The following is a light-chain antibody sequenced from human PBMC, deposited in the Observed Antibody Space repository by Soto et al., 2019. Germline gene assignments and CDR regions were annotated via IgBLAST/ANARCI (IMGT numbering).Light chain of an antibody. CDR1: QSVSSY. V-gene: IGKV3-11*01. Sequence: EIVLTQSPATLSLSPGERATLSRRASQSVSSYLAWYQQKPGQAPRLLIYDASTRATGIPARFSGSGSGTDFTLTVSSLEPEDFAVYYCQQYGSSPRTFGQGTKVDI. J-gene: IGKJ1*01. CDR3: QQYGSSPRT. CDR2: DAS.